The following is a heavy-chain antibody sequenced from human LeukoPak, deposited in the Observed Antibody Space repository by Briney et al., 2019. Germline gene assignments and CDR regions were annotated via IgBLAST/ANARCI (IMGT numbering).Heavy chain of an antibody. CDR1: GGSFSGYY. CDR2: INHSGST. D-gene: IGHD3-16*01. Sequence: SETLSLTCAVYGGSFSGYYWSWIRQPPGKGLEWIGEINHSGSTNYNPSLKSRVTISVDTSKNQFSLKLSSVTAADTAVYYCAREPLYLQAFDIWGRGTMVTVSS. CDR3: AREPLYLQAFDI. J-gene: IGHJ3*02. V-gene: IGHV4-34*01.